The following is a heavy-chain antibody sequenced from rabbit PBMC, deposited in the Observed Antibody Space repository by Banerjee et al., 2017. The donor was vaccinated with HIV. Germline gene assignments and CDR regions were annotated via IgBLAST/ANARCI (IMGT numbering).Heavy chain of an antibody. CDR1: GFSFSSIYW. CDR2: IYTGDSGTT. CDR3: ARNYAVYGDPFNL. J-gene: IGHJ4*01. V-gene: IGHV1S45*01. D-gene: IGHD2-1*01. Sequence: QEQLEESGGDLVKPEGSLTLTCTASGFSFSSIYWICWVRQAPGKGLELIGCIYTGDSGTTWYASWVNGRFTTSKTSSTTVTLQMTSLTAADTAIYFCARNYAVYGDPFNLWGPGTLVTVS.